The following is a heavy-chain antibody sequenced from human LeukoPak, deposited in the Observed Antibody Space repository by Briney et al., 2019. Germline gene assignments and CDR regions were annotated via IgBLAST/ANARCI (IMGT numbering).Heavy chain of an antibody. V-gene: IGHV3-74*01. Sequence: GGSLRLSCAASGITFSSYAMSWVRQAPGKGLVWVSRINSDGSSTSYADSVKGRFTISRDNAKNTLYLQMNSLRAEDTAVYYCASGWDYGDSNNAFDIWGQGTMVTVSS. CDR2: INSDGSST. D-gene: IGHD4-17*01. J-gene: IGHJ3*02. CDR1: GITFSSYA. CDR3: ASGWDYGDSNNAFDI.